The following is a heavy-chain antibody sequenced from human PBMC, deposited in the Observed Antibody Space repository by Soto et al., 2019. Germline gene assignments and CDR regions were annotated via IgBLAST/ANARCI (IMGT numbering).Heavy chain of an antibody. J-gene: IGHJ3*02. CDR1: GFSLSTSGMC. CDR3: ARIRAYYYDSSGFDAFDI. D-gene: IGHD3-22*01. CDR2: IDWDDDK. Sequence: SGPTLVNPTQTLTLTCTFSGFSLSTSGMCVSWIRQPPGKALEWLALIDWDDDKYYSTSLKTRLTISKDTSKNQVVLTMTNMDPVDTATYYCARIRAYYYDSSGFDAFDIWGQGXMVTV. V-gene: IGHV2-70*01.